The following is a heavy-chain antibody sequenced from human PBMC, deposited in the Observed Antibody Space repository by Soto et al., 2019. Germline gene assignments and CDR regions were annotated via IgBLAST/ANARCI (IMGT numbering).Heavy chain of an antibody. CDR3: ARSHYYDSSGLCAFDI. Sequence: WSWITQHPGKGLEWIGYIHYSGNTDYNPSLKSRVTISGDTSKNQFSLKLRSVTAADTAVYYCARSHYYDSSGLCAFDIWGQGTMVS. D-gene: IGHD3-22*01. J-gene: IGHJ3*02. V-gene: IGHV4-59*08. CDR2: IHYSGNT.